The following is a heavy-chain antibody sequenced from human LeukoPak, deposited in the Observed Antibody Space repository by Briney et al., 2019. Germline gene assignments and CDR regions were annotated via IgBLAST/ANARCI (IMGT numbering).Heavy chain of an antibody. CDR3: ARDYGGFGELLSPRSDY. Sequence: ASVTVSFKASGYTFTNYGFSWVRQAPGQGLEWMGWISAYNGNTNYAQKIQGRVTMTTDTSTSTAYMELRSLRSDDTAGYYCARDYGGFGELLSPRSDYWGQGTLVTVSS. D-gene: IGHD3-10*01. CDR2: ISAYNGNT. CDR1: GYTFTNYG. V-gene: IGHV1-18*01. J-gene: IGHJ4*02.